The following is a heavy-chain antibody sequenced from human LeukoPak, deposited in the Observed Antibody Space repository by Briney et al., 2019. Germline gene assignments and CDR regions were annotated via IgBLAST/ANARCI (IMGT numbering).Heavy chain of an antibody. J-gene: IGHJ3*02. CDR2: FDPEDGET. Sequence: ASVKVSCKVSGYTLTELSMHWVRQAPGKGLEWMGGFDPEDGETIYAQKFQGRVTMTEDTSTDTAYMELSSLRSEDTAVYYCATPTSWNDYGGNRAAFDIWGQGTMVTVSS. V-gene: IGHV1-24*01. D-gene: IGHD4-23*01. CDR3: ATPTSWNDYGGNRAAFDI. CDR1: GYTLTELS.